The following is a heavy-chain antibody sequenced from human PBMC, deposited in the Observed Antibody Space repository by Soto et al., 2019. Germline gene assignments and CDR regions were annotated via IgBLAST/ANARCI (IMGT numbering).Heavy chain of an antibody. D-gene: IGHD2-15*01. CDR2: IYRDGST. Sequence: SETLSLTCTVSGGSITSNFFYWGWIRRPPGKGLEWIGSIYRDGSTYYSPSLKSRVTISLDTSNNRFSLKLSSVTAADTAVYFCGKVLIGATGHTDFDSCGQGTQVTVSS. J-gene: IGHJ4*02. V-gene: IGHV4-39*02. CDR3: GKVLIGATGHTDFDS. CDR1: GGSITSNFFY.